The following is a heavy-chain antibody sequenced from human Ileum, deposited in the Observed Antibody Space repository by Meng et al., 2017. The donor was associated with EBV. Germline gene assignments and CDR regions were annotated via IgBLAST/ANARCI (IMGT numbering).Heavy chain of an antibody. V-gene: IGHV4-4*02. CDR3: GRDQGRELINH. CDR1: GDSISSEIC. J-gene: IGHJ4*02. CDR2: VYHRGDT. D-gene: IGHD1-7*01. Sequence: QVQLPVSGPGLGKPSGTRSLPCTVSGDSISSEICWSWVRQPPGKGLEWIGEVYHRGDTNYNPSLKSRVDISVDKSKNQFYLSLFSVTAADTAVYYCGRDQGRELINHWGQGTLVTVSS.